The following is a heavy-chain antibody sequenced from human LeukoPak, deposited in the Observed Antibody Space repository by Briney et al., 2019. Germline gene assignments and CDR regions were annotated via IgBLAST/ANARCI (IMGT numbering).Heavy chain of an antibody. CDR3: TRDILSGWYYFDF. V-gene: IGHV3-49*04. Sequence: PGGSLRLSCTASGFTFGDYAMSWVRQAPGKGLEWVGFIRSKRYGGATEYAASVKGRFTISRDDSKSVAYLHINSLKTEDTAVYYCTRDILSGWYYFDFWGQGTLVTVSS. J-gene: IGHJ4*02. D-gene: IGHD6-19*01. CDR2: IRSKRYGGAT. CDR1: GFTFGDYA.